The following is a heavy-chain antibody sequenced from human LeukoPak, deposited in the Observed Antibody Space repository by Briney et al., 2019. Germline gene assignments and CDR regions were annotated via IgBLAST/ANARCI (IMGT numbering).Heavy chain of an antibody. J-gene: IGHJ4*02. CDR1: EFTFTNYG. CDR3: ARVRVILTTMASFAY. V-gene: IGHV3-30-3*01. CDR2: ISNDGADK. D-gene: IGHD3-9*01. Sequence: GGSLRLACAASEFTFTNYGMHWVGQAPGKGLEGVTVISNDGADKYYADSVKGRFSISRDNSENTLYLQMNSLRPEDTAVYYCARVRVILTTMASFAYWGQGSLVTVSP.